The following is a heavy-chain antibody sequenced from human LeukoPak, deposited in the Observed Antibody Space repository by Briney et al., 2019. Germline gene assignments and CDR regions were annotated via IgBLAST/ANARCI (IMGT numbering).Heavy chain of an antibody. CDR2: ISGSGGST. CDR3: AKEVVAAYYYYYGMDV. Sequence: GGSLRLSCAASGFTFSSYAMSWVRQAPGKGLEWVSAISGSGGSTYYADSVKDRFTISRDNSKNTLYLQMNSLRAEDTAVYYCAKEVVAAYYYYYGMDVWGQGTTVTVSS. J-gene: IGHJ6*02. D-gene: IGHD2-15*01. V-gene: IGHV3-23*01. CDR1: GFTFSSYA.